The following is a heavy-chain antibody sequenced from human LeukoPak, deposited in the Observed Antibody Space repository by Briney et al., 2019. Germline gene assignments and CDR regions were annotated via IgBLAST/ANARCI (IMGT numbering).Heavy chain of an antibody. J-gene: IGHJ5*02. CDR2: ISSSGSTI. V-gene: IGHV3-48*03. CDR3: ARAQRERTQICCWFDP. Sequence: GGSLRLSCAASGFTFSSYEMNWVRQAPGKGLEWVSYISSSGSTIYYADSVKGRFTISRDSAKNSLYLQMNSLRAEDTAVYYCARAQRERTQICCWFDPWGQGTLVTVSS. CDR1: GFTFSSYE. D-gene: IGHD1-1*01.